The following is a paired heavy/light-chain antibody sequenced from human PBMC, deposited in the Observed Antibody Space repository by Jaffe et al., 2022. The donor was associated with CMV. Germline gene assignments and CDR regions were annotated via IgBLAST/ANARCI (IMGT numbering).Light chain of an antibody. CDR1: QSVSTW. V-gene: IGKV1-5*03. J-gene: IGKJ4*01. Sequence: DIQMTQSPSTLSASVGDRITITCRASQSVSTWLAWYQQKPGKAPNLLIYEASTLESGVPSRFSGSGSGTEFTLTINSLQPDDFATYYCQQYNSFSPLTFGGGTKVEIK. CDR3: QQYNSFSPLT. CDR2: EAS.
Heavy chain of an antibody. D-gene: IGHD5-18*01. CDR2: VDYSGST. V-gene: IGHV4-39*01. J-gene: IGHJ2*01. CDR1: SGSISSSSYH. CDR3: ASLLAWRQLWGYFDL. Sequence: QPQLQESGPGLVKPSETLSLTCTDSSGSISSSSYHGGWIRQPPGKGLEWIGSVDYSGSTYYNPSLKSRVTISVDPSKNQFSLKVNSVTAADTAVYYCASLLAWRQLWGYFDLWGRGTLVTVSS.